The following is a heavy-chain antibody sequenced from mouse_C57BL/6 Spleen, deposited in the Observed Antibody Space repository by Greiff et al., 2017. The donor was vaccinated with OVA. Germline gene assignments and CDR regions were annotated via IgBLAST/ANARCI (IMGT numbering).Heavy chain of an antibody. J-gene: IGHJ4*01. CDR1: GFSLSTFGMG. Sequence: QVTLKESGPGILQPSQTLSLTCSFSGFSLSTFGMGVGWIRQPSGKGLEWLAHIWWDDDKYYNPALKSRPTISKDTSKNQVFLKIANVDTADTATYYCARIPHYYGSRAMDYWGQGTSVTVSS. CDR3: ARIPHYYGSRAMDY. CDR2: IWWDDDK. V-gene: IGHV8-8*01. D-gene: IGHD1-1*01.